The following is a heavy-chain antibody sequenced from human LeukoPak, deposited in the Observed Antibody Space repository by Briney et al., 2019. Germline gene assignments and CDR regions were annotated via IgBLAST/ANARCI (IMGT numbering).Heavy chain of an antibody. CDR3: ARSIVPDGTSPFDY. CDR2: ISSSSSYI. V-gene: IGHV3-21*01. J-gene: IGHJ4*02. CDR1: GFTFSSYA. Sequence: GGSLRLSCAASGFTFSSYAMSWVRQAPGKGLEWVSSISSSSSYIYYADSVKGRFTISRDNAKNSLYLQMNSLRAEDTAVYYCARSIVPDGTSPFDYWGQGTLVTVSS. D-gene: IGHD6-13*01.